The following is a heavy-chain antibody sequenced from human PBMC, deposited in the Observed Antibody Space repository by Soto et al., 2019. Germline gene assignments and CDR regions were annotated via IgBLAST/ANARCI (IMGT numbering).Heavy chain of an antibody. D-gene: IGHD2-2*01. Sequence: KPGGSLRLSXAASGFTFSSYSMNWVRQAPGKGLEWVSSISSSSSYIYYADSVKGRFTISRDNAKNSLYLQMNSLRAEDTAVYYCAREVGYCSSTSCSLYGYNWFDPWGQGTLVTVSS. CDR2: ISSSSSYI. J-gene: IGHJ5*02. V-gene: IGHV3-21*01. CDR1: GFTFSSYS. CDR3: AREVGYCSSTSCSLYGYNWFDP.